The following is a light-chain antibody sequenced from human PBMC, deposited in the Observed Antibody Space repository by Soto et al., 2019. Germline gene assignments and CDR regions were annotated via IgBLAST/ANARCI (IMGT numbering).Light chain of an antibody. CDR3: QRYNAFSQT. CDR2: DSS. J-gene: IGKJ1*01. V-gene: IGKV1-5*01. CDR1: QSINSW. Sequence: DIQMTQSPSTLSASVGARVTITCRASQSINSWLAWYQQKPGKAPQVLIYDSSSLQTGVPSRFSGSGSGTEFTLTIDSLQPEDFATYYCQRYNAFSQTFGQGTKVEI.